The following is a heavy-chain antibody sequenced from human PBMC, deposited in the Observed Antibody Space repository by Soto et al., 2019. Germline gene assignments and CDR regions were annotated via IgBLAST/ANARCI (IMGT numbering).Heavy chain of an antibody. Sequence: QVQLQESGPRLVKPSATLSLTCTVSGGSITSYYWSWIRRPPGKGLEWIAYIYDTGISGYTPSTSYYPSLKSRVTMSVDTSKSQFSLKLTSVTAADTAVYYCARGEDAFFYYGLDVWGQGITVTVSS. V-gene: IGHV4-59*01. CDR2: IYDTGISGYTPST. CDR3: ARGEDAFFYYGLDV. J-gene: IGHJ6*02. CDR1: GGSITSYY.